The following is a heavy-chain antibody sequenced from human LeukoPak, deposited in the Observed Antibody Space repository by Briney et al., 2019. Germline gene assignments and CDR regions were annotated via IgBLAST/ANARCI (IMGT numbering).Heavy chain of an antibody. CDR1: GGSTRSYY. D-gene: IGHD3-10*01. V-gene: IGHV4-4*07. Sequence: SETLSLTCTVSGGSTRSYYWSWIRQPAGKGLEWIGRIYTSGSTNYNPSLKSRVTMSVDTSKNQFSLKLNSVTAADTAVYYCAKEGMIRGVIDYWGQGALVTVSS. J-gene: IGHJ4*02. CDR3: AKEGMIRGVIDY. CDR2: IYTSGST.